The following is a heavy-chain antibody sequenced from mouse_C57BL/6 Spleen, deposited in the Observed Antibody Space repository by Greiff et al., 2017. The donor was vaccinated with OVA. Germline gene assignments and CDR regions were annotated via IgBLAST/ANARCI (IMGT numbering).Heavy chain of an antibody. CDR3: ARAGDLLLAWFAY. CDR1: GFTFSSYT. V-gene: IGHV5-9*01. Sequence: EVKLVESGGGLVKPGGSLKLSCAASGFTFSSYTMSWVRQTPEKRLEWVATISGGGGNTYYPDSVKGRFTISRDNAKNTLYLQMSSLRSEDTALYYCARAGDLLLAWFAYWGQGTLVTVSA. J-gene: IGHJ3*01. CDR2: ISGGGGNT. D-gene: IGHD2-10*01.